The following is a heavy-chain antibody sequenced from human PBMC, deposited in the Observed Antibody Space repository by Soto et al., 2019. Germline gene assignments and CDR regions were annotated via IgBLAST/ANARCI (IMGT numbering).Heavy chain of an antibody. CDR3: ARAREPEYSSSIFFDY. CDR2: IYSAGST. D-gene: IGHD6-6*01. CDR1: GLTGIGTQ. V-gene: IGHV3-53*01. J-gene: IGHJ4*01. Sequence: WWSLRLSCAVSGLTGIGTQMSCFRQAPWKGLQWVSVIYSAGSTYYANAVKGRFTISRDISENKIFLELNGLTVDDTAVYYCARAREPEYSSSIFFDYWGRGTVVTVSS.